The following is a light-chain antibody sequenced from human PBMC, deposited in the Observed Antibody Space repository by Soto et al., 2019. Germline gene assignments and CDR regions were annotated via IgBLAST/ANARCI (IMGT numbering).Light chain of an antibody. CDR1: QGISNY. CDR3: QRYNNAPRT. V-gene: IGKV1-27*01. J-gene: IGKJ1*01. CDR2: AAS. Sequence: DIQMTQSPSSLSASVGDTVTITCRASQGISNYLAWYQQKPGQVPNLLIYAASTLQSAVPSRFSGSGSGTDFTLTISSLRPEDVVTYYCQRYNNAPRTFGQGTKVEI.